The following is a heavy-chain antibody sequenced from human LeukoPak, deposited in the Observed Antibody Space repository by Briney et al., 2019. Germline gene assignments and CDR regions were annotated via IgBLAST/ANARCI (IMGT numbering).Heavy chain of an antibody. CDR1: GGTFSSYA. Sequence: ASVKVSCKASGGTFSSYAISWVRQAPGQGLEWMGGIIPIFGTANYAQKFQGRVTITADESTSTAYMELSSLRSDDTAVYYCARAGAAAGTPFDYWGQGTLVTVSS. V-gene: IGHV1-69*01. J-gene: IGHJ4*02. CDR2: IIPIFGTA. CDR3: ARAGAAAGTPFDY. D-gene: IGHD6-13*01.